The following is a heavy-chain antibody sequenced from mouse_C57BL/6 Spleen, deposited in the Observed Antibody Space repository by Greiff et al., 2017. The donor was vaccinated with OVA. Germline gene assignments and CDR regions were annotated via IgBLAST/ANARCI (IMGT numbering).Heavy chain of an antibody. V-gene: IGHV1-53*01. D-gene: IGHD1-2*01. J-gene: IGHJ4*01. CDR2: INPSNGGT. CDR3: SRRRGTAYAMDY. Sequence: QVHVKQPGTELVKPGASVKLSCKASGYTFTSYWMHWVKQRPGQGLEWIGNINPSNGGTNYNETFKSKATLTVDKSSSTAYMQLSSLTSEDSAVYEGSRRRGTAYAMDYWGQGTSVTVSS. CDR1: GYTFTSYW.